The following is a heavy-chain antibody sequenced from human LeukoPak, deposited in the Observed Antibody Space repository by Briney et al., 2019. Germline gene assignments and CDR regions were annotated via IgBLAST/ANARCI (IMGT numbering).Heavy chain of an antibody. CDR1: GGTSNSHA. D-gene: IGHD3-22*01. Sequence: TSVKVSCKASGGTSNSHAISWVRQAPGQGLEWMGRIIPNLGTTNRAQNFQDRVTLTADKSTNTAYMELTSLTSDDTAVYYCATTNDGGGYQWGDFFDFWGQGTLVTVSS. CDR3: ATTNDGGGYQWGDFFDF. V-gene: IGHV1-69*04. J-gene: IGHJ4*02. CDR2: IIPNLGTT.